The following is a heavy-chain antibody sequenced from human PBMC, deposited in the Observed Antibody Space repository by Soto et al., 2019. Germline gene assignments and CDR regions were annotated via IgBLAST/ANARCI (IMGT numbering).Heavy chain of an antibody. D-gene: IGHD2-15*01. V-gene: IGHV4-39*01. J-gene: IGHJ6*02. CDR1: VDSISSSTYY. CDR2: IYYSGSA. Sequence: SESLSLTGPVSVDSISSSTYYWGWIRQPPGKGLEWIGRIYYSGSAYYSPSLKSRVTISADTSKNQFSLKLSSVTAADTAVYYCARHCSVGNGYYYGMDVWGQGTTVTVSS. CDR3: ARHCSVGNGYYYGMDV.